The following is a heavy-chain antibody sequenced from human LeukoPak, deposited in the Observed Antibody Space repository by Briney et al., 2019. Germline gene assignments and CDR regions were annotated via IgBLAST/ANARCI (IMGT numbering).Heavy chain of an antibody. D-gene: IGHD4-17*01. V-gene: IGHV3-21*01. CDR3: VRDFNTVTTAYLQH. Sequence: PGGSLRLSCVASGFTFSTYSMNWVRQAPGKGLEWVSSICSSSRHRYYADSVKGRFTISRDDAKNSVYLQMNSLRAEETAVYYCVRDFNTVTTAYLQHWGQGTPVTVSS. CDR2: ICSSSRHR. J-gene: IGHJ1*01. CDR1: GFTFSTYS.